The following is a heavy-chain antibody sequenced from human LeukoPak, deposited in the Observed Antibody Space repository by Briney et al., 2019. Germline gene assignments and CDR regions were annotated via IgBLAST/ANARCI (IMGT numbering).Heavy chain of an antibody. D-gene: IGHD3-10*01. CDR3: TRLTVVRGLIVYFDY. CDR2: IRSKANSYAT. V-gene: IGHV3-73*01. Sequence: PGGSLRLSCAASGFTFSNAWMSWVRQAPGKGLEWVGRIRSKANSYATAYTASVTGRFTISRDDSKNTAFLQMNSLQTEDTAVYYCTRLTVVRGLIVYFDYWGQGTLVTVSS. J-gene: IGHJ4*02. CDR1: GFTFSNAW.